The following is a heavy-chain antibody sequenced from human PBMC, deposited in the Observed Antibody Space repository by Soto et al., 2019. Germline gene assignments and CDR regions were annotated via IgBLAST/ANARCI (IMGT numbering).Heavy chain of an antibody. Sequence: QVQLVESGGGVVQPGRSLRLSCGASGFTFNNYGMHWVRQAPGKGLEWVAARWYDGTNRYYGDFVKGRFTISRDNSKHTRYLKTHSRRAEQTAVYYWARGQYLRLTNSGLPGYYYYGTDDWGPRTRVTVS. CDR2: RWYDGTNR. V-gene: IGHV3-33*01. CDR1: GFTFNNYG. J-gene: IGHJ6*02. D-gene: IGHD6-25*01. CDR3: ARGQYLRLTNSGLPGYYYYGTDD.